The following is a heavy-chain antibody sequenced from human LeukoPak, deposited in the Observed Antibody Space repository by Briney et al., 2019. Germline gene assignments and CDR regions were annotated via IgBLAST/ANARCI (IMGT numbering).Heavy chain of an antibody. V-gene: IGHV3-21*01. D-gene: IGHD1-1*01. J-gene: IGHJ4*02. CDR2: ISTSSSYI. CDR1: GFTFSSYN. CDR3: ARDLGELEALGDY. Sequence: GGSLRLSCAASGFTFSSYNMNWVRQAPGKGLEWVSSISTSSSYIYYADSVKGRFTISRDNAKKSLYLQMNSLRAEDTAVYYCARDLGELEALGDYWGQGTLVTVSS.